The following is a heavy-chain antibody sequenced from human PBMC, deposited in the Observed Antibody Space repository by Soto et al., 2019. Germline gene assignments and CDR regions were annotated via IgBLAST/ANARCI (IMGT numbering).Heavy chain of an antibody. J-gene: IGHJ4*02. Sequence: QVQLVQSGAEVKKPGASVRVSCKASGYTCTSYDIKWVRQAAGQALEWMGWMNPNSGNTGYAQKFQGRVTMTRNTSISTAYMELSSLRSEDTAVYYCAREGTIRGDDYWGQGTLVTVSS. CDR3: AREGTIRGDDY. D-gene: IGHD2-2*02. V-gene: IGHV1-8*01. CDR1: GYTCTSYD. CDR2: MNPNSGNT.